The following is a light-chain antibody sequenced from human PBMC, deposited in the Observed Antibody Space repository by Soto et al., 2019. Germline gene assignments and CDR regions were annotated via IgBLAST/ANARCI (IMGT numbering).Light chain of an antibody. CDR1: QAVDSKF. V-gene: IGKV3-20*01. CDR3: QLYGISVPVT. J-gene: IGKJ5*01. Sequence: IVLTQSPGTLSLSPGETATLSCRASQAVDSKFLAWYQQNPGQAPRLIMFGVSGRATGVPARFSGGVSGTDFSLPIMSLEPEDFAVYYCQLYGISVPVTFGQGTRLQI. CDR2: GVS.